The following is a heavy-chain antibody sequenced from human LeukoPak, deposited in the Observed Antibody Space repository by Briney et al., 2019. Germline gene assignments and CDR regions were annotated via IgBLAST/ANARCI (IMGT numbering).Heavy chain of an antibody. D-gene: IGHD4-17*01. J-gene: IGHJ5*01. CDR1: GFTFSSYG. CDR3: AKDLGYGDYSVFDC. V-gene: IGHV3-23*01. CDR2: ISGSGGST. Sequence: GGSLRLSCAVSGFTFSSYGMSWIRQAPGKGLEWVSIISGSGGSTYYADSVKGRFTISRDNSKNTLYLQMNSLRAEDTAVYYCAKDLGYGDYSVFDCWGQGTLVTVS.